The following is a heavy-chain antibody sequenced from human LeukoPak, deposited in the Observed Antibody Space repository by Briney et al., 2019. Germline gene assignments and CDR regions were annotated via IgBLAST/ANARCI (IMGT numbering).Heavy chain of an antibody. J-gene: IGHJ6*03. CDR1: GGSITSSSYY. CDR2: AYYSGNT. CDR3: ARRYDYYYYMDV. V-gene: IGHV4-39*01. D-gene: IGHD2-15*01. Sequence: PSETLSLTCTVSGGSITSSSYYWGWIRQPPGKGMEWIGSAYYSGNTYYNPSLKSRVTLSLDTSKNQFSLNLSSVTAADTAVYYCARRYDYYYYMDVWGKGTTVTVSS.